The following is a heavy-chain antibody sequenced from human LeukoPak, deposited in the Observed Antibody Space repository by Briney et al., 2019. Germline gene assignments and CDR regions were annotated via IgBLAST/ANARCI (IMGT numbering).Heavy chain of an antibody. J-gene: IGHJ5*02. D-gene: IGHD3-22*01. CDR1: GFTFSSSA. V-gene: IGHV3-74*01. CDR3: ARVLSGSWDWFDP. CDR2: LNPDGSTT. Sequence: PGGSLRLSCAASGFTFSSSAMNWVRQAPGKGPEWVSRLNPDGSTTSYADSVKGRFTISRDNAQNTVYLQMNSLRAEDTAVYYCARVLSGSWDWFDPWGQGTLVTVSS.